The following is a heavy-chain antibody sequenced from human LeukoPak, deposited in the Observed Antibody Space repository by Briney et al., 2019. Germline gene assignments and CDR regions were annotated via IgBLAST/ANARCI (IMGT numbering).Heavy chain of an antibody. D-gene: IGHD1-1*01. CDR2: IGSDGSNK. J-gene: IGHJ4*02. CDR3: ARDLNFRLVY. Sequence: GTSLRLSCAASGFTFSNYGMHWVRQAPGKGLEWVAVIGSDGSNKYYADSVKGRFTISRDDSKNTLYLQMDSLRAEDTAVYYCARDLNFRLVYWGQGTLVTVSS. V-gene: IGHV3-33*01. CDR1: GFTFSNYG.